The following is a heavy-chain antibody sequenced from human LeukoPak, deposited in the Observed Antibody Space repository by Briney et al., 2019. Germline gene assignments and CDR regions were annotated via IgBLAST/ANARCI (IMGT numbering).Heavy chain of an antibody. Sequence: GSLRLSCAASGFTFRNYWMSWIRQPPGKGLEWIGYMYYSGNTKYNPSLKSRVTISGDTSKNQFSLKLSSVTAADTAVYYCARSYYDFWSGYYGGFDYWGQGTLVTVSS. D-gene: IGHD3-3*01. J-gene: IGHJ4*02. V-gene: IGHV4-59*12. CDR2: MYYSGNT. CDR1: GFTFRNYW. CDR3: ARSYYDFWSGYYGGFDY.